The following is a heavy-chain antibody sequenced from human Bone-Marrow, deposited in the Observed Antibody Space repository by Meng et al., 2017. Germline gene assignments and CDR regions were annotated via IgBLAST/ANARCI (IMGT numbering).Heavy chain of an antibody. CDR2: IYHSGST. CDR1: GGSISSSNW. Sequence: LRALGPLPVSHSEPLSLTCAVSGGSISSSNWWSWVRQPPGKGLEWIGEIYHSGSTNYNPSLKSRVTISVDKSKNQFSLKLSSVTAADTAVYYCARRVSGSGLTTDWFDPWGQGTLVTVSS. D-gene: IGHD4-17*01. V-gene: IGHV4-4*02. J-gene: IGHJ5*02. CDR3: ARRVSGSGLTTDWFDP.